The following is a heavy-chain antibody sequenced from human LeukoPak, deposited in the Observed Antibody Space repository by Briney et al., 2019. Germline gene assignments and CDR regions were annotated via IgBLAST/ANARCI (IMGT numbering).Heavy chain of an antibody. Sequence: GSSLRLSFSPSGFTFDDYSMHLVPQAPGKGLEWVSGIRWSSGNIGYADSANGRFTISRDNAKHSLHLEMNSLRTEDTALYFCARDAWRRVFYYGMDAWGQGTTVAVSS. D-gene: IGHD5-12*01. V-gene: IGHV3-9*01. J-gene: IGHJ6*02. CDR1: GFTFDDYS. CDR3: ARDAWRRVFYYGMDA. CDR2: IRWSSGNI.